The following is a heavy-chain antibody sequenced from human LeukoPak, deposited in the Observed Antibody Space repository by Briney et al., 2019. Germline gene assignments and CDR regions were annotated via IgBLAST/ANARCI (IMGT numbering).Heavy chain of an antibody. CDR3: ARVEQWFRVFDP. V-gene: IGHV4-59*12. CDR2: VDHTGST. D-gene: IGHD6-19*01. CDR1: GGSISSYY. J-gene: IGHJ5*02. Sequence: SETLSLTCTVSGGSISSYYWNWIRQPPGKGLEWIGYVDHTGSTKFNPSLNGRVSISRDTSNNFFSLRLRSVTAADTAVYYCARVEQWFRVFDPWSQGTLVTVSS.